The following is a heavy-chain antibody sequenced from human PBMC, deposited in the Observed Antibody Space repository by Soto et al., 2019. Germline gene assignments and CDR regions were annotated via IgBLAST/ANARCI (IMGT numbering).Heavy chain of an antibody. D-gene: IGHD1-26*01. Sequence: EVQLVESGGGLVKPGGSLRLSCAASGFTFSNAWINWVRQAPGKGLEWVGRVKSKTHGGTTDYAVPVKGRFSISRDDSDNMVYLQMNSLKIEDTAVYYCTPDSYSPRTIVRFDYWRHGTLVTVSA. CDR3: TPDSYSPRTIVRFDY. J-gene: IGHJ4*01. CDR2: VKSKTHGGTT. CDR1: GFTFSNAW. V-gene: IGHV3-15*07.